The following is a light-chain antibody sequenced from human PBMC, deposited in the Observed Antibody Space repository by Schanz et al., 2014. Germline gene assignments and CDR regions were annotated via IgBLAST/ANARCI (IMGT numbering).Light chain of an antibody. Sequence: EVVLTQSPATLSLSPGERATLSCRASQSVSSSYLAWYQQKPGQAPRLLIYGASSRATGIPDRFSGSGSGTDFTLSITRLEPEDSAVYYCQQYGSSRWTFGQGTKVEIK. CDR2: GAS. CDR3: QQYGSSRWT. V-gene: IGKV3-20*01. CDR1: QSVSSSY. J-gene: IGKJ1*01.